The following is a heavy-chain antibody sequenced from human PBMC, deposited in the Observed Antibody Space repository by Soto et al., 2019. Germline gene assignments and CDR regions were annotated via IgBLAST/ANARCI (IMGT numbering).Heavy chain of an antibody. CDR3: ARRARMGTQLWLPFDY. CDR2: VNPNSGNT. D-gene: IGHD5-18*01. Sequence: QVQLVQSGAEVKKPGASVRVSCKGSGYTFSNYDINWVRQAPGQGLEWMGWVNPNSGNTAYAQKFQGRVTMTRDFFINTVNMELSSLTSEDTAVYYCARRARMGTQLWLPFDYWAQGTLVTVSS. CDR1: GYTFSNYD. V-gene: IGHV1-8*01. J-gene: IGHJ4*02.